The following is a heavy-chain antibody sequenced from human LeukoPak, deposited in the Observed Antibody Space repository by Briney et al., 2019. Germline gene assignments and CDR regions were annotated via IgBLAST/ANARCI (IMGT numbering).Heavy chain of an antibody. CDR2: IYWDDDK. CDR1: GFSLSTSGVG. V-gene: IGHV2-5*02. J-gene: IGHJ4*02. D-gene: IGHD6-13*01. Sequence: SGPTLVNPTQTLTLTCTFSGFSLSTSGVGVGWIRQPPGKALEWLAVIYWDDDKSYSPSLKTRLTISKDTSKNQVVLTMTNMDPVDTATYFCARGIGYSSSWYLYYFDYWGQGTLVTVSS. CDR3: ARGIGYSSSWYLYYFDY.